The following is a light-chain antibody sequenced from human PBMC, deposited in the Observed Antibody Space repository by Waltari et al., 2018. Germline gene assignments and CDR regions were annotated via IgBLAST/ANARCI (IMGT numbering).Light chain of an antibody. Sequence: QSALTQPRSVSGSPGQSVTISCTGTSSDVGAYNYVSWYQHHPGKAPKLTIYDVNKRPSGVPDRFSGSKSGHTASLTISGLQAEDEADYHCCSYAGSSLHYVFGTVTKVTVL. CDR2: DVN. CDR1: SSDVGAYNY. CDR3: CSYAGSSLHYV. V-gene: IGLV2-11*01. J-gene: IGLJ1*01.